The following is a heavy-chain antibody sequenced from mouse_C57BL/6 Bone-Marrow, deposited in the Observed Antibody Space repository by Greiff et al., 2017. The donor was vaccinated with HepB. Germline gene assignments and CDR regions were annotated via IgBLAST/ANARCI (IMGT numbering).Heavy chain of an antibody. V-gene: IGHV1-64*01. CDR2: IHPNSGST. D-gene: IGHD2-1*01. Sequence: VQLQQPGAELVKPGASVKLSCKASGYTFTSYWMHWVKQRPGQGLEWIGMIHPNSGSTNYNEKFKSKATLTVDKSSSTAYMQLSSLTSEDSAVYYCARSTIYYGNYDFDYWGQGTTLTVSS. CDR1: GYTFTSYW. J-gene: IGHJ2*01. CDR3: ARSTIYYGNYDFDY.